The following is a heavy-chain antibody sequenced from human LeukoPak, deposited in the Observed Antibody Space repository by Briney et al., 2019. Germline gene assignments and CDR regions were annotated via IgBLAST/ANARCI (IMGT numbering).Heavy chain of an antibody. Sequence: SETLSLTCTVSGGSISSSSYYWGWIRQPPGKGLEWIGSIYYSGSTYYNPSLKSRVTISVDTSKNQFSLKLSSVTAADTAVYYCARDHILGWFDPWGQGTLVTVSS. CDR1: GGSISSSSYY. J-gene: IGHJ5*02. CDR2: IYYSGST. D-gene: IGHD5-12*01. CDR3: ARDHILGWFDP. V-gene: IGHV4-39*07.